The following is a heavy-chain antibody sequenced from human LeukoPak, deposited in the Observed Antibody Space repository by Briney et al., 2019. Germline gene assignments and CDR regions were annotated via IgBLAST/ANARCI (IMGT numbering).Heavy chain of an antibody. CDR2: MNPNSGNT. J-gene: IGHJ6*03. Sequence: GASVKVSCKASGYTFTSYDINWVRQATGQGLEWMGWMNPNSGNTGYAQKFQGRVTITRNTSISTAYMELSSLRSEDTAVYYCAREAPADFWSGYYSSGAGLDYYYYMDVWGKGTTVTVSS. CDR3: AREAPADFWSGYYSSGAGLDYYYYMDV. V-gene: IGHV1-8*03. D-gene: IGHD3-3*01. CDR1: GYTFTSYD.